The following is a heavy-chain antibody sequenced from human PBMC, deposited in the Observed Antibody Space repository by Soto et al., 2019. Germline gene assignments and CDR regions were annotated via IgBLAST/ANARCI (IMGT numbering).Heavy chain of an antibody. D-gene: IGHD4-17*01. CDR1: GFTLSNYW. CDR2: MNPEVTTI. CDR3: RRGAYGERVDF. V-gene: IGHV3-74*01. Sequence: GSLRLSFAASGFTLSNYWMHWARQAPGKGLAWVSRMNPEVTTISYADSVKGRFTISRDNARDTLHLGMNSLRDDDTAVYYWRRGAYGERVDFLRQRILVTVCS. J-gene: IGHJ4*02.